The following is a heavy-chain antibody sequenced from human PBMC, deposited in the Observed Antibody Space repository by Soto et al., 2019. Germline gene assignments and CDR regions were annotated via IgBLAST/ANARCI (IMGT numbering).Heavy chain of an antibody. CDR2: LYSGGST. CDR1: GFTVSSSY. V-gene: IGHV3-66*01. D-gene: IGHD4-17*01. Sequence: EVQLVESGGGLVQPGGSLRLSCAASGFTVSSSYMSLVRQAPGKGLEWVSVLYSGGSTYYAVSVKCRFTISRDNSKNTLYLQMNSLRAEDTAVYYCARDGSTVTSNNWFDPWGQGTLVTVSS. J-gene: IGHJ5*02. CDR3: ARDGSTVTSNNWFDP.